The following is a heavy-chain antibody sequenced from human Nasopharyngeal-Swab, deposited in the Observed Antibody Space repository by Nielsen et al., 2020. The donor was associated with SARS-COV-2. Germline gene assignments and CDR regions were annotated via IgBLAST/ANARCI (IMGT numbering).Heavy chain of an antibody. CDR1: GGPVSSDNG. Sequence: SETLSLTCAVSGGPVSSDNGWSWVRQRPGKGLEGSGEVKHNVCTNYNPSHKSRVTISLDKTKNQVSLRVNSLTAADTAVYYCASLYDFWTWGQGTLVTVSS. J-gene: IGHJ4*02. CDR2: VKHNVCT. CDR3: ASLYDFWT. D-gene: IGHD3-3*01. V-gene: IGHV4-4*02.